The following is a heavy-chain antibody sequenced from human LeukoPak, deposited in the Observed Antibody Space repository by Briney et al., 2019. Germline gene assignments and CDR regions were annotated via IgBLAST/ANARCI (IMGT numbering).Heavy chain of an antibody. CDR3: ATISVAGRDPDY. V-gene: IGHV3-11*01. CDR2: ISSSGSTI. J-gene: IGHJ4*02. CDR1: GFTFSDYY. D-gene: IGHD6-19*01. Sequence: GGSLRLSCAASGFTFSDYYMSWIRQAPGKGLEWVSYISSSGSTIYYADSVKGRFTISRDNAKNSLYLQMNSLRAEDTAVYYCATISVAGRDPDYWGQETLVTVSS.